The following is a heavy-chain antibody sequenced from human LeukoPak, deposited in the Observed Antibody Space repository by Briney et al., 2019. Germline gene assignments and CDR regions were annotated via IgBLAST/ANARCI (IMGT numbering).Heavy chain of an antibody. Sequence: GGSLRLSCAASGFTFSRYAMHWVRQAPGKGLEGVAVISYDGSNKYYADSVKGRFTISRDNSKNTLFLQMNSLRAEDTAVYYCASRVAVVGLDHWGQGTLVTVSS. CDR3: ASRVAVVGLDH. J-gene: IGHJ4*02. CDR1: GFTFSRYA. V-gene: IGHV3-30*14. D-gene: IGHD6-19*01. CDR2: ISYDGSNK.